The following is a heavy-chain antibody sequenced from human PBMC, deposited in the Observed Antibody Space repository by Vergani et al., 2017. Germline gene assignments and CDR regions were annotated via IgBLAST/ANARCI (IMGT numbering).Heavy chain of an antibody. Sequence: QVQLVQSGAEVKKPGSSVKVSCKASGGTFSSYTVTWVRQAPGQGLEWMGRIIPILGIPNYAQKLQGRVTITADKSTNTAYMELSSLRSEDTAVYYCARDRGTRTYSLDVWGQGTTVTVAS. J-gene: IGHJ6*02. D-gene: IGHD1-26*01. CDR3: ARDRGTRTYSLDV. CDR1: GGTFSSYT. CDR2: IIPILGIP. V-gene: IGHV1-69*08.